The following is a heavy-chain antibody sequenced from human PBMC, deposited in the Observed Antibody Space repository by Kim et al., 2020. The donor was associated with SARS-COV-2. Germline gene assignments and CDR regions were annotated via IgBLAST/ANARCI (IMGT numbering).Heavy chain of an antibody. V-gene: IGHV3-48*02. CDR2: ISSGGDTI. Sequence: GGSLRLFCAASGFSFSLFSMDWVRQAPGKGLEWVAYISSGGDTIHYSDSANGRFTISRDNARNSVSTQMNNLRDEDTAVYYCARGWLQNSFDYWGQGTPV. CDR1: GFSFSLFS. D-gene: IGHD5-12*01. CDR3: ARGWLQNSFDY. J-gene: IGHJ4*02.